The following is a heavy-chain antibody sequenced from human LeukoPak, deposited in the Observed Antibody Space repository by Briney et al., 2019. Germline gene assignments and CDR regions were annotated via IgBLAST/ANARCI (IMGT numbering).Heavy chain of an antibody. D-gene: IGHD6-13*01. Sequence: SGPTLVNPTQILTLPCTFSRFSLSTTGVGVGWIRQPPGKALEWLALIYWNDDKRYSPSLKSRLTITKDTSKNQVVLTMTNMDPVDTATYSCAHIRSSSRFDYWGQGTLVTVSS. CDR2: IYWNDDK. J-gene: IGHJ4*02. CDR3: AHIRSSSRFDY. CDR1: RFSLSTTGVG. V-gene: IGHV2-5*01.